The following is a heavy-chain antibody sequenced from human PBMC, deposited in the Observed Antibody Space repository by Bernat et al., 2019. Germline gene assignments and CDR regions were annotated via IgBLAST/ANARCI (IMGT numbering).Heavy chain of an antibody. CDR2: ILYDGSNQ. J-gene: IGHJ4*02. CDR1: GFTFRSHG. D-gene: IGHD1-1*01. V-gene: IGHV3-33*05. Sequence: HVQLVESGGGVVQPGRSLRLSCAASGFTFRSHGMHWVRQAPGKGLEWVAVILYDGSNQYYGDFVKGRFTISRDNSKNILYLQMSSLRVEETAVYYCARSPGTGTVDYWGQGTLVTVSS. CDR3: ARSPGTGTVDY.